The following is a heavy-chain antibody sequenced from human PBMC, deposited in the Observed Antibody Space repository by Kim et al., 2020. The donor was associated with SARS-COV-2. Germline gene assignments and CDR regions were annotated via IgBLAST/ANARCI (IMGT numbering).Heavy chain of an antibody. V-gene: IGHV3-7*01. Sequence: GGSLRLSCAASGFTFSSYWMSWVRQAPGKGLEWVANIKQDGSEKYYVDSVKGRFTISRDNAKNSLYLQMNSLRAEDTAVYYCARDGVVVAATSYYYYGMDVWGQGTTSPSP. CDR3: ARDGVVVAATSYYYYGMDV. D-gene: IGHD2-15*01. CDR2: IKQDGSEK. J-gene: IGHJ6*02. CDR1: GFTFSSYW.